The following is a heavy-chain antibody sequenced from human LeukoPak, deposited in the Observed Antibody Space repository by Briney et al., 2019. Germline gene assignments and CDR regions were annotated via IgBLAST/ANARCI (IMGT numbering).Heavy chain of an antibody. V-gene: IGHV3-21*06. CDR2: IDGPSDSI. Sequence: GRSLRLSCAASGFIFSKYAMEWVRQAPGKGLEWVSSIDGPSDSIYYADSVKGRFTISRDDAKNSVYLQMNSLRAEDTGIYYCARLVCTTVPCYGKFYFDYWGQGTLVPVAS. CDR3: ARLVCTTVPCYGKFYFDY. CDR1: GFIFSKYA. D-gene: IGHD1-1*01. J-gene: IGHJ4*02.